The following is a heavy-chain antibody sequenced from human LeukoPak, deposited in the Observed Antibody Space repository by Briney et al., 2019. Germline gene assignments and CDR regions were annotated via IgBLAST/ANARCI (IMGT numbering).Heavy chain of an antibody. V-gene: IGHV3-11*01. Sequence: GGSLRLSCAASGFTFSDYYMSWIRQAPGKGLEWVSYIRGSGSTIYSADSVKGRFTISRDNAKNSLYLQMNSLRAEDTAVYYCARADFWSGYCLTWGQGTLVTVSS. J-gene: IGHJ4*02. D-gene: IGHD3-3*01. CDR3: ARADFWSGYCLT. CDR1: GFTFSDYY. CDR2: IRGSGSTI.